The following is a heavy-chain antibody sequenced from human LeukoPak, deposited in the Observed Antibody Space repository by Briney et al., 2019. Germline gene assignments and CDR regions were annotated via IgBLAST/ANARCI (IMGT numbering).Heavy chain of an antibody. CDR2: IYYSGST. CDR1: GGSISSYY. J-gene: IGHJ4*02. D-gene: IGHD6-19*01. Sequence: SETLSLTCTVSGGSISSYYWSWIRQPPGKGLEWIGYIYYSGSTNYNPSLKSRVTISVDTSKNQFSLKLSSVTAADTAVYYCARDRGWLMFKSWGQGTLVTVSS. CDR3: ARDRGWLMFKS. V-gene: IGHV4-59*12.